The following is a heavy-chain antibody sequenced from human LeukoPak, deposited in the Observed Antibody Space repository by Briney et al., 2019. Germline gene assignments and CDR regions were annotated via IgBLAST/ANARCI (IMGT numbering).Heavy chain of an antibody. J-gene: IGHJ3*02. CDR2: IDSDGGSP. D-gene: IGHD1-26*01. Sequence: GGSLRLSCAASGFIFSDSWIHWVRQAPGQGLVGVSRIDSDGGSPTYADSVKGRFTISRDNAKNTLYLQMTNLRAEDTAIYYCAFGSGTYYNALDMWGQGTMVTVSS. CDR1: GFIFSDSW. V-gene: IGHV3-74*03. CDR3: AFGSGTYYNALDM.